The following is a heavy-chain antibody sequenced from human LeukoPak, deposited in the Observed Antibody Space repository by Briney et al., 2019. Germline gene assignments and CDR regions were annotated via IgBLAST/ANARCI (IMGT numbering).Heavy chain of an antibody. Sequence: GGSLRLSCAASGFTFSSYSMNWVRQAPGKGLEWVSYISSSSSTIYYADSVKGRFTIPRDNAKNSLYLQMNSLRAEDTAVYYCARTKGWLQRHLDYWGQGTLVTVSS. J-gene: IGHJ4*02. CDR3: ARTKGWLQRHLDY. CDR2: ISSSSSTI. V-gene: IGHV3-48*04. D-gene: IGHD5-24*01. CDR1: GFTFSSYS.